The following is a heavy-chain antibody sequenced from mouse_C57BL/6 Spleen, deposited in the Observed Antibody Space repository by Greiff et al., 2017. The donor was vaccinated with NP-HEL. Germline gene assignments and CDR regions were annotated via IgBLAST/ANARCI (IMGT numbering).Heavy chain of an antibody. CDR1: GYTFTDYE. CDR2: IDPETGGT. Sequence: QVQLQQSGAELVRPGASVTLSCKASGYTFTDYEMHWVKQTPVHGLEWIGAIDPETGGTAYNQKFKGKAILTADKSSSTAYMELRSLTSEDSAVYYCTRVYDGYSYFDYWGQGTTLTVSS. V-gene: IGHV1-15*01. J-gene: IGHJ2*01. CDR3: TRVYDGYSYFDY. D-gene: IGHD2-3*01.